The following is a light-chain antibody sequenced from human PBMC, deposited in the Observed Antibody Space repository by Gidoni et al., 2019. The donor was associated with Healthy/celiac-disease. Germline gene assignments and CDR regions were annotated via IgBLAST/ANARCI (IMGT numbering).Light chain of an antibody. CDR2: GAS. CDR3: QQYNNWPWT. V-gene: IGKV3-15*01. CDR1: QSVSSN. J-gene: IGKJ1*01. Sequence: EIVMTQSPATLSVSPGERATLSCRASQSVSSNLAWYQQKPGQAPRLLIYGASTRATGTPARFSGSGSGTEFTLTISSLQSEDFAVYYCQQYNNWPWTFGQXTKVEIK.